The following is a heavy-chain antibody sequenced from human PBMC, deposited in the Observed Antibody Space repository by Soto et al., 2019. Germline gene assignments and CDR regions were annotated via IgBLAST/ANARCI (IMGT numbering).Heavy chain of an antibody. J-gene: IGHJ4*01. Sequence: PGESLKISCKGSRYRFTNYWIGWVRQMPGKGLEWMGVIYPDDSDIRYSPSFQGQVTISADKSISTAYLQWSSLKASDTAMYYCARWAEGVTTPHFDYCGQAPLVTVSS. V-gene: IGHV5-51*01. D-gene: IGHD4-17*01. CDR2: IYPDDSDI. CDR1: RYRFTNYW. CDR3: ARWAEGVTTPHFDY.